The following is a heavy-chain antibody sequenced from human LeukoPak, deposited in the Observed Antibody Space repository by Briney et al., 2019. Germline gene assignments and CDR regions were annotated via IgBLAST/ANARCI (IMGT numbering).Heavy chain of an antibody. CDR2: ISGSAGST. CDR3: TKGMATIRRHIDS. D-gene: IGHD5-24*01. CDR1: GFSFSDCA. Sequence: PGGSLRLSCEASGFSFSDCAMSWVRQAPGRGLEWVSSISGSAGSTYYADSMKGRFTISRDNPKNTLHLEMNSLRAEDTAIYYCTKGMATIRRHIDSWGQGTLVTVSS. V-gene: IGHV3-23*01. J-gene: IGHJ4*02.